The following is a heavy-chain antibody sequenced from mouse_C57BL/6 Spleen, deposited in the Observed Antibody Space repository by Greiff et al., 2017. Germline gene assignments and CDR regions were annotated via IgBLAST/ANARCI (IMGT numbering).Heavy chain of an antibody. Sequence: EVQLQESGPELVKPGASVKISCKASGYSFTDYNMNWVKQSNGKSLEWIGVINPNYGTTSYNQKFKGKATLTVDQSSSTAYMQLNSLTSEDSAVYYCARAYYSNYFAWFAYWGQGTLVTVSA. CDR3: ARAYYSNYFAWFAY. CDR2: INPNYGTT. J-gene: IGHJ3*01. D-gene: IGHD2-5*01. CDR1: GYSFTDYN. V-gene: IGHV1-39*01.